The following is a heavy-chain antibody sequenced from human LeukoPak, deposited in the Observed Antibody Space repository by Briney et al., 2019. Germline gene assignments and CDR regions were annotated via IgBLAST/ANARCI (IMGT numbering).Heavy chain of an antibody. CDR3: ARGSPWELLDY. J-gene: IGHJ4*02. D-gene: IGHD1-26*01. CDR1: GGSFSGYY. V-gene: IGHV4-34*01. Sequence: SETLSLTCAVYGGSFSGYYWSWIRQPPGKGLEWIGEINHSGSTNYNPSLKSRVTISVDTFKNQFSLKLSSVTAADTAVYYCARGSPWELLDYWGQGTLVTVSS. CDR2: INHSGST.